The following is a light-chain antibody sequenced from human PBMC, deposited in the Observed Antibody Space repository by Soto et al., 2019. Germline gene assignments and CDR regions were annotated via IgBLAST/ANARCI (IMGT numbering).Light chain of an antibody. V-gene: IGKV3-20*01. CDR3: QQYGSSPRT. J-gene: IGKJ1*01. CDR1: QSVSSSY. CDR2: GAS. Sequence: VLTQCPGTLSLSPEKRATLSCRASQSVSSSYLAWYQQKPGQAPRLLIYGASSRATGIPDRFSGSGSGTDFTLTIIRLEPEDFAVYYCQQYGSSPRTFGQGTKVDI.